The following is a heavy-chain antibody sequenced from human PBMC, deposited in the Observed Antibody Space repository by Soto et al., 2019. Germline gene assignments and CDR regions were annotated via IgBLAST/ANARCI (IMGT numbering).Heavy chain of an antibody. D-gene: IGHD3-3*01. CDR2: MNPNSGNT. CDR3: AMSGYDFWSGYPYGMDV. V-gene: IGHV1-8*01. J-gene: IGHJ6*02. Sequence: ASVKVSCKASGYTFTSYDINWVRQATGQGLEWMGWMNPNSGNTGYAQKFQGRVTMTRNTSISTAYVELSSLRSEGTAVYYCAMSGYDFWSGYPYGMDVWGQGTTVTVSS. CDR1: GYTFTSYD.